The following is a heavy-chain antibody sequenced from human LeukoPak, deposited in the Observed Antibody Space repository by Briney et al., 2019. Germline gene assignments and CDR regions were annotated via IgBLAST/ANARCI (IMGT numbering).Heavy chain of an antibody. D-gene: IGHD3-22*01. J-gene: IGHJ4*02. CDR2: INPNSGGT. Sequence: ASVKVSCKASGYTLTSYYMHWVRQAPGQGLEWMGRINPNSGGTNYAQKFQGRVTMTRDTSTSTVYMELSSLRSEDTALYYCARSYDSSGYYFDYWGQGTLVTVSS. CDR3: ARSYDSSGYYFDY. CDR1: GYTLTSYY. V-gene: IGHV1-2*06.